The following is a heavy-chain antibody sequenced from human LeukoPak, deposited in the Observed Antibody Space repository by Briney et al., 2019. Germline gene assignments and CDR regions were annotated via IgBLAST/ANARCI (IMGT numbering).Heavy chain of an antibody. D-gene: IGHD3-22*01. CDR2: ISGNSGTT. CDR1: GFTFSSYA. Sequence: GGSLRLSCGASGFTFSSYAMSWVRQAPGKGLEWVSSISGNSGTTYYADSVKGRFTISRDNSKNTLYLQMNSLRAEDTAVYYCAKGAPEITMIVVVTSHNWFDPWGQGTLVTVSS. J-gene: IGHJ5*02. CDR3: AKGAPEITMIVVVTSHNWFDP. V-gene: IGHV3-23*01.